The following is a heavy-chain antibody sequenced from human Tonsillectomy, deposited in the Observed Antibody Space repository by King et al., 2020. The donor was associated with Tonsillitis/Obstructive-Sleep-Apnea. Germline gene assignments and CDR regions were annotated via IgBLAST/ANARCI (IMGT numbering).Heavy chain of an antibody. CDR1: GGTFSSYA. J-gene: IGHJ6*03. CDR3: ARVVGYCSGGSCYSPAFYYMDV. CDR2: IIPIFGTA. Sequence: VQLVESGAEVKKPGSSVKVSCKASGGTFSSYAISWVRQAPGQGLEWMGGIIPIFGTANYAQKFQGRVTITADESTSTAYMELSSLRSDDTAVYYCARVVGYCSGGSCYSPAFYYMDVWGKGTTVTVSS. V-gene: IGHV1-69*01. D-gene: IGHD2-15*01.